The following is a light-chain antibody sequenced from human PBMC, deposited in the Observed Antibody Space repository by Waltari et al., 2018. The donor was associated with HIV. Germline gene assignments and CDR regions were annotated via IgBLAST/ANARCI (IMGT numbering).Light chain of an antibody. V-gene: IGLV4-69*01. J-gene: IGLJ2*01. Sequence: QVVLPQPPSASASLGASVKLTCPLRSGHIHYALAWPQQQPKKGPRFLLKLNSDGRHRKGDGIPDRFAGSSAGAERYLTIASLQSEDEGDYFCQTWGTGIQVFGGGTRLTVL. CDR2: LNSDGRH. CDR1: SGHIHYA. CDR3: QTWGTGIQV.